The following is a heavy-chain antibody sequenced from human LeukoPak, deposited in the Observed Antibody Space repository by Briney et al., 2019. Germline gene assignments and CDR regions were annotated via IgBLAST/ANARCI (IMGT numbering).Heavy chain of an antibody. Sequence: SVKVSCKASGGTFSSYAISWVRQAPGQGLEWMGRIIPIFGTANYAQKFQGRVTITTDESTSTAYMELSSLRSEDTAVYYCASPQVGAIDPDAFDIWGQGTMVTVSS. CDR2: IIPIFGTA. CDR1: GGTFSSYA. D-gene: IGHD1-26*01. V-gene: IGHV1-69*05. J-gene: IGHJ3*02. CDR3: ASPQVGAIDPDAFDI.